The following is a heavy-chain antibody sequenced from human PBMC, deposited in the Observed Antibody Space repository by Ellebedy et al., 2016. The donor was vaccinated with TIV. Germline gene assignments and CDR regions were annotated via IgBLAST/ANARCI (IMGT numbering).Heavy chain of an antibody. CDR3: AKLPVAYNWNYADDY. J-gene: IGHJ4*02. CDR2: IGGTGGTT. CDR1: GFSFGNFA. D-gene: IGHD1-7*01. Sequence: GESLKISCAASGFSFGNFAMNWVRQAPGKGLEWVSTIGGTGGTTYYRESVKGRFTVSRDTSRNTLYLQMSSLRAEDTAVYYCAKLPVAYNWNYADDYWGQGTLVTVSS. V-gene: IGHV3-23*01.